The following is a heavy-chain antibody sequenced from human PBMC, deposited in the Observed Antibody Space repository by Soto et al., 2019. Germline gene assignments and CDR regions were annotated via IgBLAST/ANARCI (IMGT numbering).Heavy chain of an antibody. CDR2: INPNSGGT. D-gene: IGHD6-6*01. CDR1: GYTFKDYY. Sequence: RASVKVSCKASGYTFKDYYMHGVLQSPLQGLEWMGWINPNSGGTNYAQKFQGRVTMTRDTSITTAYMELSRLRSDDAAVYYCQSSSSGTDFDYWGQGTLVTVSS. CDR3: QSSSSGTDFDY. V-gene: IGHV1-2*02. J-gene: IGHJ4*02.